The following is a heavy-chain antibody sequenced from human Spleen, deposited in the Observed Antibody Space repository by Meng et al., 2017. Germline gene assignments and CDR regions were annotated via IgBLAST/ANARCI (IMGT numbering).Heavy chain of an antibody. D-gene: IGHD2-2*01. Sequence: ASVKVSCKASGYMFTNYAMHWVRQAPGQRLEWMGWINADNGNTKYSQKFQGRVSITRDTSANTAYMELSSLRSEDTAVYYCSRERYCSITSCYLYYYYGLDVWGQGTTVTVSS. CDR3: SRERYCSITSCYLYYYYGLDV. CDR2: INADNGNT. J-gene: IGHJ6*02. CDR1: GYMFTNYA. V-gene: IGHV1-3*01.